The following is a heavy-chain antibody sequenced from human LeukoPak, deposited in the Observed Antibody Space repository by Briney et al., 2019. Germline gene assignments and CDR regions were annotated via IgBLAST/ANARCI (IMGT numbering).Heavy chain of an antibody. D-gene: IGHD5-18*01. Sequence: TLSLTCSVSGGSISSGSYYWSWIRPPAGRRLEGIGLIYNGGSTNYNPSLQSRVTISVDTSKNQFSLRLSSVTAADTAVYYCARDSEYSYGNRRGAFDIWGQATMVTVSS. J-gene: IGHJ3*02. CDR1: GGSISSGSYY. V-gene: IGHV4-61*02. CDR3: ARDSEYSYGNRRGAFDI. CDR2: IYNGGST.